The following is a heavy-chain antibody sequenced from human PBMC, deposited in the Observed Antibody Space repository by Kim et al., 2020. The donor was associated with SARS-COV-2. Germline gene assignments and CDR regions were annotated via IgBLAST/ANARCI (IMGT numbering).Heavy chain of an antibody. D-gene: IGHD1-26*01. V-gene: IGHV3-73*01. CDR1: GFTFSDSA. J-gene: IGHJ3*02. CDR3: TRGPPFSESYWDAFDI. CDR2: IRSKSNTYAT. Sequence: GGSLRLSCAVSGFTFSDSAMHWVRQASGKGLEWLGRIRSKSNTYATAYAASLKGRFTISRDDSKNTAYLQMNSLNTEDTAVYYCTRGPPFSESYWDAFDIWGQGTMVTVSS.